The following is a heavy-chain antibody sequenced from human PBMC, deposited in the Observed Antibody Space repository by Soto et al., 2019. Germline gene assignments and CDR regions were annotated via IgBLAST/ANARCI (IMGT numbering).Heavy chain of an antibody. CDR2: ISGSGVNA. V-gene: IGHV3-20*01. D-gene: IGHD1-1*01. J-gene: IGHJ2*01. Sequence: EVQLVESGGSVIRPGGSLRLSCAASGFAFQNHGMAWVRQVPGKGLEWVAGISGSGVNAGYADSVKGRFTISRDNGDNSVYLEINNLGVEDTALYHCARKPHWQYWYFDLWGRGTLVTVSS. CDR1: GFAFQNHG. CDR3: ARKPHWQYWYFDL.